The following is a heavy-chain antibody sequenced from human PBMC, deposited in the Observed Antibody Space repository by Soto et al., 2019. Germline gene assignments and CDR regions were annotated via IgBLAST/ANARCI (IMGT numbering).Heavy chain of an antibody. CDR1: GASIRSSLTY. J-gene: IGHJ6*02. CDR3: ASMPAEGVGAVRTSDA. D-gene: IGHD1-26*01. Sequence: SATLSLTCSVSGASIRSSLTYWGWIRESPGKGLDWVGSVYYSGLTHYNPSFRGLVAISVAPSKNQLSVRLSSVTAADTAVYFCASMPAEGVGAVRTSDAWAHWPTVPV. CDR2: VYYSGLT. V-gene: IGHV4-39*01.